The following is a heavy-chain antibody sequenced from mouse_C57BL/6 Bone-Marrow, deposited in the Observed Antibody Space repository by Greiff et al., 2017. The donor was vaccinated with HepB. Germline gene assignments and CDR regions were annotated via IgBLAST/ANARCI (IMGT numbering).Heavy chain of an antibody. D-gene: IGHD2-1*01. Sequence: QVQLKQPGAELVRPGSSVKLSCKASGYTFTSYWMDWVKQRPGQGLEWIGNIYPSDSETHYNQKFKDKATLTVDKSSSTAYMQLSSLTSEDSAVYYCARRIYYGNYDAMDYWGQGTSVTVSS. CDR3: ARRIYYGNYDAMDY. CDR1: GYTFTSYW. J-gene: IGHJ4*01. CDR2: IYPSDSET. V-gene: IGHV1-61*01.